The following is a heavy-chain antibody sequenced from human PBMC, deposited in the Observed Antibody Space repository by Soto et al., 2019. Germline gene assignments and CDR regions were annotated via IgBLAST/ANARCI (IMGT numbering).Heavy chain of an antibody. D-gene: IGHD6-6*01. CDR3: AKEMSPSGIALGHSSKDY. CDR1: GFTFGSHA. Sequence: PGGSLRLSSAGSGFTFGSHALHWVRQAPGKWLEWVSAISGSGGSTYYADSVKGRFTISRDNSKNTLYLQMNSLRAEDTAVYYCAKEMSPSGIALGHSSKDYWGQGTLVTVSS. J-gene: IGHJ4*02. CDR2: ISGSGGST. V-gene: IGHV3-23*01.